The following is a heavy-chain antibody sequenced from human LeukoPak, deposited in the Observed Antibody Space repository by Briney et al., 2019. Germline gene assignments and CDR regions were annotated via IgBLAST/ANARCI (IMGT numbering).Heavy chain of an antibody. CDR2: ISSSSSTI. J-gene: IGHJ6*03. CDR1: GFTFSSYS. CDR3: ARANDNYYYYYMDV. Sequence: QSGGSLRLSCAASGFTFSSYSMNWVRQAPGKGLEWVSYISSSSSTIYYADSVKGRFTISRDNAKNSLYLQMNSLRAEDTAVYYCARANDNYYYYYMDVWGKGTTVTISS. D-gene: IGHD3-9*01. V-gene: IGHV3-48*01.